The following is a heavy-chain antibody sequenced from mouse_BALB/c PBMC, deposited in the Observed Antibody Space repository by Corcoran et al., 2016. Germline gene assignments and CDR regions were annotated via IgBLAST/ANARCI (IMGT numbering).Heavy chain of an antibody. CDR1: GYTFTTYG. D-gene: IGHD2-2*01. Sequence: QIQLVQSGPELKKPGETVKISCKASGYTFTTYGMSWVKQAPGKGLKWMGWINTYSGVPTYADDFKGRFAFSLETSASTAYLQINNLKNEDTATYFCARGRLWLEYYAMDYWGQGTSVTVSS. CDR3: ARGRLWLEYYAMDY. V-gene: IGHV9-3*01. J-gene: IGHJ4*01. CDR2: INTYSGVP.